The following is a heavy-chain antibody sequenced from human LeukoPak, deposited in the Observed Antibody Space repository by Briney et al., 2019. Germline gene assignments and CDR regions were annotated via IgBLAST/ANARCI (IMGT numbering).Heavy chain of an antibody. CDR2: FSGSGGST. CDR1: GFIFSNNA. J-gene: IGHJ5*02. CDR3: AKDLGYTSGWSDN. D-gene: IGHD6-19*01. Sequence: GSLRLSCAASGFIFSNNAMSWFRQAPGKGLEWVSGFSGSGGSTNYADAVKGRFTISRDNSQNTLYLQMNSLRAEDTAVYYCAKDLGYTSGWSDNWGQGTLVTVSS. V-gene: IGHV3-23*01.